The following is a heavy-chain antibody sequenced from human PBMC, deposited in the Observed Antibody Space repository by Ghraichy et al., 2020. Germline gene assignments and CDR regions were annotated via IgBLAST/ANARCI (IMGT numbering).Heavy chain of an antibody. V-gene: IGHV4-30-4*07. J-gene: IGHJ5*02. CDR3: ARGRIVVVPAAANWFDP. CDR1: GGSISSGGYS. CDR2: IYYSGST. Sequence: SETLSLTCAVSGGSISSGGYSWSWIRQPPGKGLEWIGYIYYSGSTYYNPSLKSRVTISVDTSKNQFSLKLSSVTAADTAVYYCARGRIVVVPAAANWFDPWGQGTLVTVSS. D-gene: IGHD2-2*01.